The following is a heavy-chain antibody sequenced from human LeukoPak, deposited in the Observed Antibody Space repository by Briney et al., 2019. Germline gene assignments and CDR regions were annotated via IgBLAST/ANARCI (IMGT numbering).Heavy chain of an antibody. CDR3: ARGKVYGDYVSDWFDP. V-gene: IGHV3-20*04. CDR1: ARNFDDYG. J-gene: IGHJ5*02. CDR2: ISWNGGNI. Sequence: GGSLRLSCVDSARNFDDYGMFWVRQSPGKGLEWVSGISWNGGNIGYADPVKGRFTISRDNAKNSLYLQMNSLRAGDTAVYYCARGKVYGDYVSDWFDPWGQGTLVTVSS. D-gene: IGHD4-17*01.